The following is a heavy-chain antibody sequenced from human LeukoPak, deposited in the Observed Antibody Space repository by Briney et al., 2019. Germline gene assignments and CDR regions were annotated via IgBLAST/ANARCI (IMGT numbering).Heavy chain of an antibody. J-gene: IGHJ1*01. CDR1: GGSISSSSYY. V-gene: IGHV4-61*01. CDR3: ARGGAARLHFQN. CDR2: IYHSGST. D-gene: IGHD6-6*01. Sequence: SETLSLTCTVSGGSISSSSYYWYWIRQPPGKGLEWIGYIYHSGSTNYNPSLQSRVTISVDTSKNQFSLNLNSVTAADTAVYYCARGGAARLHFQNWGQGTLVTVSS.